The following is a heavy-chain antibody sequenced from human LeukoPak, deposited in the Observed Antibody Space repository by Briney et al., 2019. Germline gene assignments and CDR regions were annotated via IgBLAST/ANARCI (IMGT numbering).Heavy chain of an antibody. D-gene: IGHD3-22*01. CDR1: GFTFSRYG. V-gene: IGHV3-30*02. Sequence: GGSLRLSCAASGFTFSRYGMHWVRQAPGKGLEWVAFIRYDGSNKYYADSVKGRFTISRDNSKNTLYLQMNSLRAEDTAVYYCAKDLYYYDSSGSHYFDYWGQGTLVTVSS. CDR3: AKDLYYYDSSGSHYFDY. CDR2: IRYDGSNK. J-gene: IGHJ4*02.